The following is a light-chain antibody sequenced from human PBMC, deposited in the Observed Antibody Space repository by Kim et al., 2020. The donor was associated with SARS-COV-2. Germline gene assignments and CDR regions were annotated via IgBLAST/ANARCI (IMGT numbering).Light chain of an antibody. CDR3: QSYDSSLSGVI. CDR1: SANIGAGYD. CDR2: DNN. V-gene: IGLV1-40*01. Sequence: RVTISCTGSSANIGAGYDVNWYQQSPGTAPKLLICDNNNRPSGVPDRFSGSKSGTSASLAITGLQAEDEAEYHCQSYDSSLSGVIFGGGTKLTVL. J-gene: IGLJ2*01.